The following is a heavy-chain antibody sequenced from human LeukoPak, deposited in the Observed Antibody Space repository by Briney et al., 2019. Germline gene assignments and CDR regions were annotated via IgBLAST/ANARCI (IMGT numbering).Heavy chain of an antibody. J-gene: IGHJ4*02. Sequence: GGSLRLSCAASGFTFSSYEMNWVRQAPGKGLEWVSYISSSGSTIYYADSAKGRFTISRDNAKNSIYLQMNSLRDEDTAVYYCARDAGSSWSSGYWGQGTLVTVSS. D-gene: IGHD6-13*01. CDR3: ARDAGSSWSSGY. CDR1: GFTFSSYE. CDR2: ISSSGSTI. V-gene: IGHV3-48*03.